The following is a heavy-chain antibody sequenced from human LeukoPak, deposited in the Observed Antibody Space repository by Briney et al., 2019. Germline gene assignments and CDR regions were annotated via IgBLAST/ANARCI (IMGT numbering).Heavy chain of an antibody. CDR3: ARDQYILTGYYGWFDP. Sequence: ASVKVSCKASGYTFTSYYMHWVRQAPGQGLEWMGIINPSGGSTSYAQKLQGRVTMTTDTSTSTAYMELRSLRSDDTAVYYCARDQYILTGYYGWFDPWGQGTLVTVSS. CDR2: INPSGGST. D-gene: IGHD3-9*01. J-gene: IGHJ5*02. V-gene: IGHV1-46*01. CDR1: GYTFTSYY.